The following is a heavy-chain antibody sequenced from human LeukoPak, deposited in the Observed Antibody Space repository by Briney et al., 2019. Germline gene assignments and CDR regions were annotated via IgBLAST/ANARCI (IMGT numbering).Heavy chain of an antibody. Sequence: LETLSLTCTVSGGSISSSSYYWGWIRQPPGKGLEWIGSIYYSGSTYYNPSLKSRVTISVDTSKDQFSLKLSSVTAADTAVYYCARQAYGSGSFWGQGTLVTVSS. CDR1: GGSISSSSYY. D-gene: IGHD3-10*01. CDR2: IYYSGST. V-gene: IGHV4-39*01. J-gene: IGHJ4*02. CDR3: ARQAYGSGSF.